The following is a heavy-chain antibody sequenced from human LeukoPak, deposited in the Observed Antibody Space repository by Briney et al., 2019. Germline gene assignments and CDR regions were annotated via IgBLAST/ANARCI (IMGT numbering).Heavy chain of an antibody. Sequence: GASVKVSCKASGYTFTGYYMHWVRQAPGQGLEWMGWINPNSGDTNYAQKFQGRVTMTRDTSISTAYMELSRLRSDDTAVYYCASSYSSSSLLFDYSGQGTPVTVSS. CDR1: GYTFTGYY. CDR3: ASSYSSSSLLFDY. D-gene: IGHD6-6*01. J-gene: IGHJ4*02. V-gene: IGHV1-2*02. CDR2: INPNSGDT.